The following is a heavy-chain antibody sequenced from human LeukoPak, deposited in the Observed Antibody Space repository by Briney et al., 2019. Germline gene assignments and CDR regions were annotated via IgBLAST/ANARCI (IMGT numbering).Heavy chain of an antibody. Sequence: GGSLRLSCAASGFTFSSYSMNWVRQAPGKGLEWVSSISSSSSYIYYADSVKGRFTISRDNAKNSLYLQMNSLRAEDTAVYYCAGTTGGPGSYFFDYWGQGTLVTVSS. CDR1: GFTFSSYS. J-gene: IGHJ4*02. D-gene: IGHD3-10*01. CDR3: AGTTGGPGSYFFDY. V-gene: IGHV3-21*01. CDR2: ISSSSSYI.